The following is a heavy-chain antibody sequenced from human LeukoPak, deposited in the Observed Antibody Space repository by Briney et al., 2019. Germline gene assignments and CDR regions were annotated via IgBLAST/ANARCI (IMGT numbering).Heavy chain of an antibody. D-gene: IGHD6-13*01. Sequence: SETLSLTCAVSGGSISSGGYSWSWIRQPPGKGLEWIGEIYHSGSTNYNPSLKSRVTISVDKSKNQFSLKLSSVTAADTAVYFCASSRGPSSSWSFDSWGQGILVTVSS. J-gene: IGHJ4*02. CDR2: IYHSGST. V-gene: IGHV4-30-2*01. CDR3: ASSRGPSSSWSFDS. CDR1: GGSISSGGYS.